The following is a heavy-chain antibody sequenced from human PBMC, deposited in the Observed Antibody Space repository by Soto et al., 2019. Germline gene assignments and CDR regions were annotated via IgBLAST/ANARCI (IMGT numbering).Heavy chain of an antibody. D-gene: IGHD3-16*01. CDR1: GGSFSGYY. CDR3: ARVLGGAYYSDY. Sequence: SETLSLTCAVYGGSFSGYYWTWIRQPPGKGLELIGEINHRRSTSYNPSLKRRVTMSIDTSKNQFSLKLSSVTAADTAVYYCARVLGGAYYSDYWGRGTLVTVSS. J-gene: IGHJ4*02. V-gene: IGHV4-34*01. CDR2: INHRRST.